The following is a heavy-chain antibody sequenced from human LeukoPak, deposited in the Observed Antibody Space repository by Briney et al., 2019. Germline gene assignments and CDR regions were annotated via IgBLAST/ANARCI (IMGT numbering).Heavy chain of an antibody. Sequence: GECLRLSCAASGFIFSNYAMNWVRQAPGKGLEWISYISTSSSTIYHADSVKGRFTISRDNAKNSRYLQMNSLTEEDTAVYYCARGETAVTRDLHFRGQGTLVSVSS. CDR1: GFIFSNYA. CDR3: ARGETAVTRDLHF. V-gene: IGHV3-48*02. CDR2: ISTSSSTI. J-gene: IGHJ4*02. D-gene: IGHD2-21*02.